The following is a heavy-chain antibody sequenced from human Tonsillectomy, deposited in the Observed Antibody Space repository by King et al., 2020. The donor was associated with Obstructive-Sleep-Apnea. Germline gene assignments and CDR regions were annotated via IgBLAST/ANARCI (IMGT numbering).Heavy chain of an antibody. Sequence: VTLKESGPTLVKPTQTLPLTCTFSGFSLTTSGVGVGWIRQPPGEALEWLALIYWDDDKRYSPSLRSSLTITKDTSKNQVVLTLTNLDPVDTATYYCLRSYSGSYTQRLSYFGSGGRGTVVRVP. J-gene: IGHJ4*02. CDR2: IYWDDDK. CDR3: LRSYSGSYTQRLSYFGS. CDR1: GFSLTTSGVG. V-gene: IGHV2-5*02. D-gene: IGHD1-26*01.